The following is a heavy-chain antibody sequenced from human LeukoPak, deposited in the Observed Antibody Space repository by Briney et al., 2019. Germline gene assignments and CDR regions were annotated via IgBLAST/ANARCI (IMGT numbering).Heavy chain of an antibody. CDR2: ISGSGGST. Sequence: GGSLRLSCAASGFTFSTYAMTWVRHAAGKGLEWVSGISGSGGSTYYADSVKGRFTISRDNSKNTLYLQMNSLRGEDTAVYYCAKDIDAVWSICDYWGQGTLVTVSS. CDR3: AKDIDAVWSICDY. J-gene: IGHJ4*02. D-gene: IGHD3-10*01. V-gene: IGHV3-23*01. CDR1: GFTFSTYA.